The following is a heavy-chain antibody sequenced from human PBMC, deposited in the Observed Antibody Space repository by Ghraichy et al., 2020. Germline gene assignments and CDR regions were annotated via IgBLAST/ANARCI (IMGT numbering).Heavy chain of an antibody. J-gene: IGHJ5*02. CDR1: GGSISSSSYY. CDR2: IYYSGST. D-gene: IGHD6-19*01. V-gene: IGHV4-39*01. Sequence: SQTLSLTCTVSGGSISSSSYYWGWIRQPPGKGLEWIGSIYYSGSTYYNPSLKSRVTISVDTSKNQFSLKLSSVTAADTAVYYCARHPRGYSSGWYHSGPDPWGQGTLVTVSS. CDR3: ARHPRGYSSGWYHSGPDP.